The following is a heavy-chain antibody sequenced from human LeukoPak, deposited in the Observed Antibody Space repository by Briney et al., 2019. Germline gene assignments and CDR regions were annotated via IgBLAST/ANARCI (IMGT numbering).Heavy chain of an antibody. CDR3: AREGRQDYVYFDY. J-gene: IGHJ4*02. Sequence: PSETLSLTCTVSGDSISSYYWSWIRQPPGKGLEWIGYINYSGNTNYNPSLKSRVTISVDTSENQFSLRLSSVTAADTAVYYCAREGRQDYVYFDYWGQGTLVTVSS. CDR2: INYSGNT. V-gene: IGHV4-59*01. D-gene: IGHD4-17*01. CDR1: GDSISSYY.